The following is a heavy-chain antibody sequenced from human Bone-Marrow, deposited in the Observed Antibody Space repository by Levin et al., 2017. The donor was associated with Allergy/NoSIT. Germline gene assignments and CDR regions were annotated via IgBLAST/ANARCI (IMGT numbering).Heavy chain of an antibody. Sequence: ASVKVSCKASGYTFTAYYVHWVRQAPGQGLEWMGHINPNSGDTNYAQKFQGRVTMTRDTSTSTAYMELSRLTSDDTAVYYCARGGQNIVGVPSAPWGYWGQGTLVTVSS. CDR2: INPNSGDT. V-gene: IGHV1-2*06. J-gene: IGHJ4*02. D-gene: IGHD2-2*01. CDR3: ARGGQNIVGVPSAPWGY. CDR1: GYTFTAYY.